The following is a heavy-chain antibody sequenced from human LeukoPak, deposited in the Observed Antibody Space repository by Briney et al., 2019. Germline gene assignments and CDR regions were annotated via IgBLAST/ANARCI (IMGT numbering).Heavy chain of an antibody. CDR3: ARGXXXXXXYYXSSGYYPDAFDI. J-gene: IGHJ3*02. Sequence: PSETLSLTCAVSGYSISSGYYWGWIRQPPGKGLEWIGSIYHSGSTYYNPSLKSRVTISVDTSKNQFSLKLSSVTAADTAVYYCARGXXXXXXYYXSSGYYPDAFDIWGQGTMVTVSS. CDR2: IYHSGST. CDR1: GYSISSGYY. V-gene: IGHV4-38-2*01. D-gene: IGHD3-22*01.